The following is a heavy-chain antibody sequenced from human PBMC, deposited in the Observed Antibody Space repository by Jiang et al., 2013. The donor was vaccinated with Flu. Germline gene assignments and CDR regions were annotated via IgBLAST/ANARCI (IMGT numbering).Heavy chain of an antibody. CDR1: GFTFSDYY. V-gene: IGHV3-11*01. Sequence: VQLLESGGGLVKPGGSLRLSCAASGFTFSDYYMSWIRQAPGKGLEWVSYISSSGSTIYYADSVKGRFTISRDNAKNSLYLQMNSLRAEDTAVYYCARDTLTGPDIVVVPAHSAMDVWGQGTTVTVSS. CDR3: ARDTLTGPDIVVVPAHSAMDV. CDR2: ISSSGSTI. D-gene: IGHD2-2*01. J-gene: IGHJ6*02.